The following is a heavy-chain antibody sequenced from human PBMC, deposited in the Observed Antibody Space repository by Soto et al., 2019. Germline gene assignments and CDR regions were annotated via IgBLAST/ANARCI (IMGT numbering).Heavy chain of an antibody. CDR1: GDTFSSYA. J-gene: IGHJ6*02. V-gene: IGHV1-69*13. D-gene: IGHD2-2*02. Sequence: ASVKVSCKASGDTFSSYAISWVRQAPEQGLEWMGGIIPIFGTANYAQKFQGRVTITADESTSTAYMELSSLRSEDTAVYYCAREGVVVPAAILFYYGMDVWGQGTTVTV. CDR3: AREGVVVPAAILFYYGMDV. CDR2: IIPIFGTA.